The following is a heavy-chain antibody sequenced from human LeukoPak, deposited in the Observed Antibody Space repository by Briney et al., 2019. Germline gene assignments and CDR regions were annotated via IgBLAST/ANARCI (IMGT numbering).Heavy chain of an antibody. V-gene: IGHV4-59*12. CDR3: ACGDPHSYYYMDV. CDR2: IYYTGSA. J-gene: IGHJ6*03. D-gene: IGHD2-21*01. CDR1: GDSINTYY. Sequence: PSETLSLTCTVSGDSINTYYWNWIRQPPGKGLEWIAHIYYTGSASYNPSLKSRATISVDTSKNQFSLSLSSVTAADTAVYYCACGDPHSYYYMDVWGKGTTVAVSS.